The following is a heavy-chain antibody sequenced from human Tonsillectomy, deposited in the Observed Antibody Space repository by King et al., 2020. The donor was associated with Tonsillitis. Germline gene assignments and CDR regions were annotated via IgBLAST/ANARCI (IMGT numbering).Heavy chain of an antibody. CDR2: IYHSGST. D-gene: IGHD6-6*01. CDR1: GGSISGSSYS. CDR3: ARAISSSFTSGMDV. Sequence: QLQESGSGLVKPSQTLSLTCAVSGGSISGSSYSWSWIRQPPGKGLEWIGYIYHSGSTYYNPSLKSRVTISVDRSKNQFSLKLSSVTAADTAIYYCARAISSSFTSGMDVWGQGTTVTVS. V-gene: IGHV4-30-2*01. J-gene: IGHJ6*02.